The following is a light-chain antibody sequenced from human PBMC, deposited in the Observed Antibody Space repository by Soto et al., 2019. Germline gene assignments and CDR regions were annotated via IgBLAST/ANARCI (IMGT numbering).Light chain of an antibody. CDR2: SNN. Sequence: QSVLTQPPSASGTPAQRVTISCSGSSSNSGSNTVNWYQQLTGTAPKLLIYSNNQRPSGVPDRFSGSKSGTSASLAISGLQSEDEADYYCAAWDDSLNGHVFGTGTKVTVL. J-gene: IGLJ1*01. CDR3: AAWDDSLNGHV. CDR1: SSNSGSNT. V-gene: IGLV1-44*01.